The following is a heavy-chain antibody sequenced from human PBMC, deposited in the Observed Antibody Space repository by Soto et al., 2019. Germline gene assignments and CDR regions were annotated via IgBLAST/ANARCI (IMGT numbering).Heavy chain of an antibody. CDR3: AKSPTMTTKVVDY. V-gene: IGHV3-23*01. CDR1: GFTFSSYT. CDR2: IYSSGDST. Sequence: EVQLLESGGDLVQPGGSLRLSCVASGFTFSSYTMPWVRQAPGKGLEWVSVIYSSGDSTYYADSVKGRFTISRDNSKNTLYLQMNSLRADDTAVYYCAKSPTMTTKVVDYWGQGTLVTVSS. J-gene: IGHJ4*02. D-gene: IGHD4-17*01.